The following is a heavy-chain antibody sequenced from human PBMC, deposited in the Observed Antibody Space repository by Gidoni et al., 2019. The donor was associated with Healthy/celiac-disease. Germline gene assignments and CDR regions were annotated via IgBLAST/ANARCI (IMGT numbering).Heavy chain of an antibody. J-gene: IGHJ6*02. CDR2: ISWNSGSI. V-gene: IGHV3-9*01. Sequence: EVQLVESGGGLVQPGRSLRLSCAASGFTFDDYAMHWVRQAPGKGLEWVSGISWNSGSIGYADSVKGRFTISRDNAKNSLYLQMTSLRAEDTALYYCANGPPGDGMDVWGQGTTVTVSS. CDR1: GFTFDDYA. CDR3: ANGPPGDGMDV.